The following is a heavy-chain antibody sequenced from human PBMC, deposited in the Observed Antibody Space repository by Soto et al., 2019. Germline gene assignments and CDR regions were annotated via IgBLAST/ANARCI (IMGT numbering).Heavy chain of an antibody. Sequence: ASVKVSCKASGYTFTAHAMHWVRQAPGQGLEWMGWINTGKGDTKYSQKFQGRITITRDTSASPTYMELSSLKSEDTALYYCARNILGGPTDFWAREPLVTVSS. CDR1: GYTFTAHA. D-gene: IGHD3-16*01. V-gene: IGHV1-3*04. J-gene: IGHJ4*02. CDR3: ARNILGGPTDF. CDR2: INTGKGDT.